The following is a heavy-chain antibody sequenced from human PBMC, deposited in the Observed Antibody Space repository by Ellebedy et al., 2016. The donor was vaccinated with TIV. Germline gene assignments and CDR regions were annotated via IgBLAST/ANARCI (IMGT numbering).Heavy chain of an antibody. D-gene: IGHD4-23*01. Sequence: MPSETLSLTCNVSGDSMSNYWWSWIRQPPGKPLEWIGYIYYSGSTNYDPSLKSRVTISLDTSKNQFSLRLTSVTAADTAVYYCARLRHYGGDSVWFFDLWGRGTLVTVSP. J-gene: IGHJ2*01. CDR3: ARLRHYGGDSVWFFDL. CDR1: GDSMSNYW. CDR2: IYYSGST. V-gene: IGHV4-59*08.